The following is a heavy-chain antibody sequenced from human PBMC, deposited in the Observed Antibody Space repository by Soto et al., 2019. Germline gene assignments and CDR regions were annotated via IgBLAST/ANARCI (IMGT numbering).Heavy chain of an antibody. CDR3: AKSAGGYCSTTTCAGNFGYFDL. Sequence: EVQQLESGGGLVQPGGSPRLSCAASGFTFSSYAMSWVRQAPGKGLEWVSGISGSGDSTYYADSVKGRFTISRDNSKSTLYLQMNSLRADDTAVYYCAKSAGGYCSTTTCAGNFGYFDLWGRGTLVTVSS. CDR1: GFTFSSYA. D-gene: IGHD2-2*01. CDR2: ISGSGDST. J-gene: IGHJ2*01. V-gene: IGHV3-23*01.